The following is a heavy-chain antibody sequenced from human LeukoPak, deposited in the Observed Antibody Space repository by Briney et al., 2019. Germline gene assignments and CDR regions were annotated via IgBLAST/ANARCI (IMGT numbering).Heavy chain of an antibody. V-gene: IGHV3-53*01. CDR2: IYSGDNT. CDR3: ARGAITAACPLDS. CDR1: GITVTSDY. D-gene: IGHD6-6*01. Sequence: QSGGSLRLSCAASGITVTSDYMSWVRQASGKGLEWVSVIYSGDNTYYADSVKGRFTISRDNSKNMVYLQMNSLRAEDTAVYYCARGAITAACPLDSWGQGTLVTVSS. J-gene: IGHJ4*02.